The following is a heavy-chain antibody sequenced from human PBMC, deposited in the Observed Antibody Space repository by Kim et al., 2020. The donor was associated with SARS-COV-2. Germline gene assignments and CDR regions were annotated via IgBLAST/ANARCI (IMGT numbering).Heavy chain of an antibody. V-gene: IGHV5-51*01. J-gene: IGHJ4*02. CDR3: ARQKDYYDSSGPSVGFDY. Sequence: GESLKISCKGSGYSFTSYWIGWVRQMPGKGLEWMGIIYPGDSDTRYSPSFQGQVTISADKSISTAYLQWSSLKASDTAMYYCARQKDYYDSSGPSVGFDYWGQGALVTVSS. CDR2: IYPGDSDT. CDR1: GYSFTSYW. D-gene: IGHD3-22*01.